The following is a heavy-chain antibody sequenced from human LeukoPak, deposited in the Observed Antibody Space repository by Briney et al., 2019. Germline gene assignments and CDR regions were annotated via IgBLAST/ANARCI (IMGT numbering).Heavy chain of an antibody. D-gene: IGHD3-22*01. J-gene: IGHJ4*02. CDR2: ISYDGSNK. CDR1: GFTFSSYG. Sequence: PGGSLRLSCAASGFTFSSYGMHWVRQAPGKGLEWVAVISYDGSNKYYADSVKGRFTISRDNSKNTLYLQMNSLRAEDTAVYYCARDSLTMIVGRQKRGLDYWGQGTLVTVSS. V-gene: IGHV3-30*03. CDR3: ARDSLTMIVGRQKRGLDY.